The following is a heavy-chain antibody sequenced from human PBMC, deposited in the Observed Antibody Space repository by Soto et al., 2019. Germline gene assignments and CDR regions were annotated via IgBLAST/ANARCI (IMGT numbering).Heavy chain of an antibody. V-gene: IGHV1-69*13. D-gene: IGHD4-4*01. J-gene: IGHJ6*02. CDR3: ARAARLQARYYYGMDV. CDR1: GGTFSSYA. CDR2: IIPIFGTA. Sequence: SVKVSCKASGGTFSSYAISWVRQAPGQGLEWMGGIIPIFGTASYAQKFQGRVTITADESTSTAYMELSSLRSEDTAVYYCARAARLQARYYYGMDVWGQGTTVTVS.